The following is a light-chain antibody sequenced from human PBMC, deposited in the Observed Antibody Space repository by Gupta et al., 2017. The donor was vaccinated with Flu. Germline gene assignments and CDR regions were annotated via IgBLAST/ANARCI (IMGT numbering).Light chain of an antibody. CDR2: DVS. CDR1: SSDVGGYNY. CDR3: CSYAGSYTVV. Sequence: QSAMTQPRAVSTSPGQSVTISCTGTSSDVGGYNYVSWYQQHPGKAPKLMIYDVSKRPSGVPDRCSGSKSGKTASLTISGLQAEDEADYYCCSYAGSYTVVFGGGTKLTVL. J-gene: IGLJ2*01. V-gene: IGLV2-11*01.